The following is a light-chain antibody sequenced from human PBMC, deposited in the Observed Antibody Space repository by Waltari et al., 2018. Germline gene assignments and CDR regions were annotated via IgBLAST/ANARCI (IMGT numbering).Light chain of an antibody. CDR2: EDS. CDR1: ALPTKY. J-gene: IGLJ3*02. Sequence: SYELTQPPSVSVSPGQTARITCSGDALPTKYAYWYQQKSGQAPVLVIYEDSKGPPGIPERFSGSSSRPIATLTISGAQVADEADYNWYSTDSSGNPRVFGGGTKLTVL. V-gene: IGLV3-10*01. CDR3: YSTDSSGNPRV.